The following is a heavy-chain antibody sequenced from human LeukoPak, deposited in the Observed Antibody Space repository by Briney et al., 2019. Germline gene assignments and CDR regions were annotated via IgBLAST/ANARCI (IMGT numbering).Heavy chain of an antibody. J-gene: IGHJ4*02. CDR1: GFTFDDYA. D-gene: IGHD1-26*01. Sequence: GGSLRLSCVVSGFTFDDYAMHWVRQAPGKGLEWVSGINWNSGSIVYADSVKGRFTISRDNAKNSLYLQMNSLRAEDTALYYCTKSPGPFIVGATTRWDYFDYWGQGTLVTVSS. CDR2: INWNSGSI. V-gene: IGHV3-9*01. CDR3: TKSPGPFIVGATTRWDYFDY.